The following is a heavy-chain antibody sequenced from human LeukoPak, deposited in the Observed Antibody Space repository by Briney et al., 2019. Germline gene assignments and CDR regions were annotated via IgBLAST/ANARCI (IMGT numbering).Heavy chain of an antibody. D-gene: IGHD3-22*01. V-gene: IGHV4-59*01. CDR2: IYYSGST. CDR1: GGSISSYY. J-gene: IGHJ5*02. CDR3: ARAPPRGYYDTSGCYLGWFDP. Sequence: SETLSLTCTVSGGSISSYYWSWIRQPPGKGLEWIGYIYYSGSTNYNPSLKSRVTISVDTSKTQFSLKLSSVTAADTAVYYCARAPPRGYYDTSGCYLGWFDPWGQGTLVTVSS.